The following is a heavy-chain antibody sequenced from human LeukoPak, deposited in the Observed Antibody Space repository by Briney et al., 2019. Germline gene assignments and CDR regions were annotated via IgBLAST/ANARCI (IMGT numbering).Heavy chain of an antibody. J-gene: IGHJ4*02. Sequence: SETLSLTCTVSGGSISSYYWSWIRQPPGKGLEWIGYIYYSGSTNYNPSLKSRVTISVDTSKNQFSLKLSSVTAADTAVYYCVRRLLLWFGGNTAHFDYWGQGTLVTVSS. CDR1: GGSISSYY. CDR3: VRRLLLWFGGNTAHFDY. CDR2: IYYSGST. V-gene: IGHV4-59*12. D-gene: IGHD3-10*01.